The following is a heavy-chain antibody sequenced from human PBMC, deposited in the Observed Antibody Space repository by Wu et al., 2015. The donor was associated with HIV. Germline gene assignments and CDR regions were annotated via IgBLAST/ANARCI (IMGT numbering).Heavy chain of an antibody. CDR1: GYIFTNYN. V-gene: IGHV1-69-2*01. CDR3: AVLYNIAPVMAILDT. D-gene: IGHD3-16*01. Sequence: EVQLVQSGAEVKKPGATVKISCKVSGYIFTNYNMHWVQQAPGKGLEWMGLIFPMIDSAEYAQKFQDRVRITTDRSTSTAYMELNSLRSEDTAIYYCAVLYNIAPVMAILDTWGQGTLVTVSS. CDR2: IFPMIDSA. J-gene: IGHJ5*02.